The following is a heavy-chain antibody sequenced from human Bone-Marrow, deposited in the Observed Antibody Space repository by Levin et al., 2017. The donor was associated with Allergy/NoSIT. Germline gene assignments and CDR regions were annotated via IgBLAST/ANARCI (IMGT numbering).Heavy chain of an antibody. CDR1: GFTFSTYA. CDR3: AKPGYHGDKYYFYYMDV. D-gene: IGHD4-17*01. CDR2: LSGSSGTT. J-gene: IGHJ6*03. V-gene: IGHV3-23*01. Sequence: GGSLRLSCAASGFTFSTYAMSWVRQAPGKGLEWVSTLSGSSGTTYYADSVKGRFFISRDNSKNTLYLQMGSLRAEDTAVYFCAKPGYHGDKYYFYYMDVWGKGTTVTVSS.